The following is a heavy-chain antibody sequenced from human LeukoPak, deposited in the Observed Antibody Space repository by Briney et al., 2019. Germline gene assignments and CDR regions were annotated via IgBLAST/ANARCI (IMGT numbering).Heavy chain of an antibody. CDR3: ARDWPSEWQHLPDYDAVDI. CDR2: ISGSGGYT. Sequence: PGGSLRLSCAASGFTFSSYAMSWVRQPPGKGLNWVSSISGSGGYTFYADSVKGRFTISRDNSKNTLYLQMNSLRAEDTAVYYCARDWPSEWQHLPDYDAVDIWGQGTMVTVSS. D-gene: IGHD6-13*01. CDR1: GFTFSSYA. V-gene: IGHV3-23*01. J-gene: IGHJ3*02.